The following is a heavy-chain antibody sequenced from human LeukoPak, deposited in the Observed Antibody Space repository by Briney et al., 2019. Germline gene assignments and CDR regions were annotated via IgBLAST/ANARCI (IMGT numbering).Heavy chain of an antibody. CDR2: IYHSGST. CDR1: GYSISSGYY. V-gene: IGHV4-38-2*02. D-gene: IGHD4-17*01. J-gene: IGHJ4*02. CDR3: ARGMTTVTTGDSDY. Sequence: SETLSLTCTVSGYSISSGYYWGWIRQPPGKGLEWIGSIYHSGSTYYNPSLKSRVTISVDTSKNQFSLKLSSVTAADTAVYYCARGMTTVTTGDSDYWGQGTLVTVSS.